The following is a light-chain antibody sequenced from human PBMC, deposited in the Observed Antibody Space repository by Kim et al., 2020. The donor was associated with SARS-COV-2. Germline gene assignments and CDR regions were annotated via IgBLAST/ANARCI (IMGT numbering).Light chain of an antibody. CDR3: LLSYSDSRV. Sequence: PGGRVTITCEYSTGAVTSGHFPYWFQQKPGQAPRTLIYDTGNRHSWTPARFSGSLLGGKAALTLSAAQAEDEADYYCLLSYSDSRVFGGGTQLTVL. CDR2: DTG. CDR1: TGAVTSGHF. V-gene: IGLV7-46*01. J-gene: IGLJ2*01.